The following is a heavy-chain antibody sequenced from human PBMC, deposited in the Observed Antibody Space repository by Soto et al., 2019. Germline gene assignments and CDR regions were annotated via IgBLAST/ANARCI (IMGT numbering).Heavy chain of an antibody. Sequence: QVQLVQSGAEVKKPGASVKVSCKASGYTFTSYGITWVRQAPGQGLERMGWINPYNGKTNYGQKFQGRVSMTTDTSTGAAYMEVRSLRSDDTAIYSCARGSDSLGLWGQGTLVTVSS. D-gene: IGHD2-21*01. V-gene: IGHV1-18*01. J-gene: IGHJ4*02. CDR1: GYTFTSYG. CDR2: INPYNGKT. CDR3: ARGSDSLGL.